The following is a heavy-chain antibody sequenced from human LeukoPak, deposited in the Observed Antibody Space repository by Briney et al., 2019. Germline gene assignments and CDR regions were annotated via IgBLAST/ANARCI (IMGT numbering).Heavy chain of an antibody. CDR2: ISWNSGSI. CDR3: AKDSGYSSSWNWFDS. Sequence: GGSLRLSCAASGFTFDDYAMHWVRQAPGKGLEWVSGISWNSGSIGYADSVKGRFTISRDNAKSSLYLQMNSLRAEDTALYYCAKDSGYSSSWNWFDSWGQGTLVTVSS. CDR1: GFTFDDYA. J-gene: IGHJ5*01. D-gene: IGHD6-13*01. V-gene: IGHV3-9*01.